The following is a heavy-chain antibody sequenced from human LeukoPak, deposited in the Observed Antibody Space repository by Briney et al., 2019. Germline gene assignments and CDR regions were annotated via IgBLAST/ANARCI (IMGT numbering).Heavy chain of an antibody. D-gene: IGHD2-2*01. Sequence: ASVKVSCEASGYTFTSYGISWVRQAPGQGLEWMGWISAYNGNINYAQKLQGRVTMTTDTSTSTAYMELRSLRSDDTAVYYCARDLGYCSSTSCRIDYWGQGTLVTVSS. CDR1: GYTFTSYG. CDR3: ARDLGYCSSTSCRIDY. J-gene: IGHJ4*02. CDR2: ISAYNGNI. V-gene: IGHV1-18*01.